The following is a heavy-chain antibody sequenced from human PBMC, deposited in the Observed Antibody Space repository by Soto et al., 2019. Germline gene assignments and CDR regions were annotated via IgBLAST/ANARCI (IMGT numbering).Heavy chain of an antibody. Sequence: QVQLQQWGAGLLKPSETLSLTCAVYGGSFRGYYWSWIRQPPGKGLEWIGEINHSGSTNYNPSLKSRVTISVDTSKNQFSLQLSSVTAADTAVYYCARGGVMMTFGGVIAMNYFDYWGQGTLVTVSS. J-gene: IGHJ4*02. D-gene: IGHD3-16*02. CDR1: GGSFRGYY. V-gene: IGHV4-34*01. CDR2: INHSGST. CDR3: ARGGVMMTFGGVIAMNYFDY.